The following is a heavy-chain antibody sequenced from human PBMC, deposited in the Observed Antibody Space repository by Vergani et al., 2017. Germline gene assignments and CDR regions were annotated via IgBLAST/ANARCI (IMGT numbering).Heavy chain of an antibody. CDR1: GGSVSSGSHY. Sequence: QVQLLESGPGLVKPSETLSLTCTVSGGSVSSGSHYWSWLRQPPGKGLAWIGYIYYSGSTNYNPSLKGRVTISVDTSNIQFYLKWSSVTAADTAVYYYAGDLAYHPGPIDWGQGTLVTVSS. CDR2: IYYSGST. D-gene: IGHD2-2*01. V-gene: IGHV4-61*01. J-gene: IGHJ4*02. CDR3: AGDLAYHPGPID.